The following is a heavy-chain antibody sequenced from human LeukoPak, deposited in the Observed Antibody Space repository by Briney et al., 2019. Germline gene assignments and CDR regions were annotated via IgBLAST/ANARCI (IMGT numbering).Heavy chain of an antibody. CDR1: GFTFSTYW. CDR2: INGDGSEQ. J-gene: IGHJ4*02. V-gene: IGHV3-7*01. D-gene: IGHD1-7*01. CDR3: ARAGDQGTTDY. Sequence: GGSLRLSCAASGFTFSTYWMSWVRQAPEKGLEWVANINGDGSEQYFVDSVKGRFTMSRDNAQNSLYLQMNSLRGDDTAVYYCARAGDQGTTDYWGQGTLVTVSS.